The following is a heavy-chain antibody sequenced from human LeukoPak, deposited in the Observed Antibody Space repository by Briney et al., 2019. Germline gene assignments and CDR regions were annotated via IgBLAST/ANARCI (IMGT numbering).Heavy chain of an antibody. Sequence: SETLSLTCTVSGGSISSSYWSWIRQPPGKGLDWIGYISTSGSTNYNPSLKSRVTISVDTSKNQFSLKLSSVTAADTAVYYCARRSTGYPYFFDYWGQGTLVTVSS. J-gene: IGHJ4*02. D-gene: IGHD3-22*01. CDR3: ARRSTGYPYFFDY. CDR1: GGSISSSY. V-gene: IGHV4-4*09. CDR2: ISTSGST.